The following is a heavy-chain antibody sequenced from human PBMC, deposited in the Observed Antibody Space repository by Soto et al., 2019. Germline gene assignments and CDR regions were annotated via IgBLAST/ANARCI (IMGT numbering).Heavy chain of an antibody. CDR3: ARDYSSGWLY. D-gene: IGHD6-19*01. CDR1: GYSISSGYY. V-gene: IGHV4-38-2*02. CDR2: IYHSGST. Sequence: ETLSRSGAVSGYSISSGYYWCWIRQSPGKGLEWIGSIYHSGSTYYNPSLKSRLTISVDTSKNQFSLKLSSVTAADTAVYYCARDYSSGWLYWGQGTLVTVSS. J-gene: IGHJ4*02.